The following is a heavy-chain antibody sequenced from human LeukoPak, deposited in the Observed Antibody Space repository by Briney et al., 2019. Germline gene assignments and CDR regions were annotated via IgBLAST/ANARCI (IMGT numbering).Heavy chain of an antibody. CDR2: IDKGGST. V-gene: IGHV4-59*01. J-gene: IGHJ4*02. Sequence: SETLSLTCTVSGGSISNFYWSWIRQPPGKGLEWIGYIDKGGSTNFNPSLKSRGTISVDTSKNQYSLKLSSVTAADTAVYYCARGHGGEEGGGFHFDHWGQGTLVTVSS. CDR1: GGSISNFY. CDR3: ARGHGGEEGGGFHFDH. D-gene: IGHD3-16*01.